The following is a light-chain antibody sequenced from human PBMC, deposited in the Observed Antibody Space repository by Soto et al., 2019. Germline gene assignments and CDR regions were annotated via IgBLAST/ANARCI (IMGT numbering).Light chain of an antibody. V-gene: IGKV3-11*01. J-gene: IGKJ4*01. CDR3: QQRSNWPRLT. Sequence: EIVLTQSPATLSLSPGERATLSCRASQSVSSYLAWYQQKPGQAPRLLIYDASNRATGIPARFSGSGSGTDFTLTISSLEPEAFAVYYWQQRSNWPRLTFGGGTKVEIK. CDR2: DAS. CDR1: QSVSSY.